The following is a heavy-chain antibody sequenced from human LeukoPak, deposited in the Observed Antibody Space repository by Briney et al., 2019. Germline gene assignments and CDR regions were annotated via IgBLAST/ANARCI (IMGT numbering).Heavy chain of an antibody. Sequence: SVKVSCKASGGTFSSYAISWVRQAPGQGLEWVGGIIPIFGTANYAQKFQGRVTMTRNTSISTAYMELSSLRSEDTAVYYCARGRAKSYYYMDVWGKGTTVTVSS. CDR1: GGTFSSYA. V-gene: IGHV1-69*05. CDR3: ARGRAKSYYYMDV. J-gene: IGHJ6*03. CDR2: IIPIFGTA.